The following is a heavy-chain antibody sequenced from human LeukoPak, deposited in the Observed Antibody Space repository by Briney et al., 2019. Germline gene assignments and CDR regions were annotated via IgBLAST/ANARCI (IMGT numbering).Heavy chain of an antibody. CDR3: ARVACSGGSCYRELADY. CDR2: INHSGST. J-gene: IGHJ4*02. D-gene: IGHD2-15*01. Sequence: SETLSLTCAVYGGSFSGYYWSWIRQPPGKGLEWIGEINHSGSTNYNPSLKSRVTISVDTSKNQFSLKLSSVTAADTAVYYCARVACSGGSCYRELADYWGQGTLVTVSS. CDR1: GGSFSGYY. V-gene: IGHV4-34*09.